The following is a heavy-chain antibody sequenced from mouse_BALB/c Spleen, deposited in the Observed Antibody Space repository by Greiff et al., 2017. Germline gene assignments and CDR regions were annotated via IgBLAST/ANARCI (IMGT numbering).Heavy chain of an antibody. Sequence: EVHLVESGPSLVKPSQTLSLTCSVTGDSITSGYWNWIRKFPGNKLEYMGYISYSGSTYYNPSLKSRISITRDTSKNQYYLQLNSVTTEDTATYYCARSPYYGYNFDYWGQGTTLTVSS. D-gene: IGHD2-9*01. CDR3: ARSPYYGYNFDY. J-gene: IGHJ2*01. V-gene: IGHV3-8*02. CDR2: ISYSGST. CDR1: GDSITSGY.